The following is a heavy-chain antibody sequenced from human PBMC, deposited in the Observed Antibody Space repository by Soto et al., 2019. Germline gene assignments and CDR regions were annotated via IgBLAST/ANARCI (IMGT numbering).Heavy chain of an antibody. CDR3: ARPHKY. CDR1: GGSISGYY. CDR2: VYYTGST. V-gene: IGHV4-59*01. Sequence: KTSETLSLTCTVSGGSISGYYWSWIRQPPGEGLEWIGYVYYTGSTNYNPSLNGRVTMSVDTSKNQFSLKLSSVTAADTAVYYCARPHKYWGQGTLVTVSS. J-gene: IGHJ4*02.